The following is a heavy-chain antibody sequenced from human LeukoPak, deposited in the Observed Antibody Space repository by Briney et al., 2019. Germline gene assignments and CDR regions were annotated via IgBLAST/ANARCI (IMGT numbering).Heavy chain of an antibody. CDR1: GFTFSSYE. CDR3: AREVTGYCTNGVCYKGAFDY. Sequence: PGGSLRLSCAASGFTFSSYEMNWVRQAPGKGLEWVSYISSSGSTIYYADSVKGRFTISRDNAKNSLYLQMNSLRAEDTDVYYCAREVTGYCTNGVCYKGAFDYWGQGTLVTVSS. CDR2: ISSSGSTI. D-gene: IGHD2-8*01. J-gene: IGHJ4*02. V-gene: IGHV3-48*03.